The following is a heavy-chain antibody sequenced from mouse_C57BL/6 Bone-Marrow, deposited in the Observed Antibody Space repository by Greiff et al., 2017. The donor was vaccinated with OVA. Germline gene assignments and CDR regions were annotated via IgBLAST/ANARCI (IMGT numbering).Heavy chain of an antibody. V-gene: IGHV1-81*01. CDR2: IYPRSGNT. D-gene: IGHD1-1*01. J-gene: IGHJ2*02. CDR1: GYTFTSYG. Sequence: VQLQQSGAELARPGASVKLSCKASGYTFTSYGISWVKQRTGQGLEWIGEIYPRSGNTYSNEKFKGKATLTADKSSSTAYMELLILTSLYSAVYFCARYSYGSPYFDFWGQGTSLPVSS. CDR3: ARYSYGSPYFDF.